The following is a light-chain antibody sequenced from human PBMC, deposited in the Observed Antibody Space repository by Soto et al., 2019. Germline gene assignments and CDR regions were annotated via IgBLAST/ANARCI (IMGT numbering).Light chain of an antibody. CDR3: QHYNYWPWT. CDR1: QSISIN. J-gene: IGKJ1*01. Sequence: EIVMTQSPDTLSVSPGERATLSCRASQSISINVAWYQQRPGQTPRLLIYDASTRATGIPARFSGSGSGTEFTLTISSLQSEDFAVYFCQHYNYWPWTFGQGTKV. CDR2: DAS. V-gene: IGKV3D-15*01.